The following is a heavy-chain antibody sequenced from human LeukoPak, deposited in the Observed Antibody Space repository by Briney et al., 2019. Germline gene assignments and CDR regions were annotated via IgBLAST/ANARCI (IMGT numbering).Heavy chain of an antibody. J-gene: IGHJ4*02. CDR3: ARDAEDPRLW. CDR1: GFTLSSYS. CDR2: ISSSSNYI. D-gene: IGHD4/OR15-4a*01. V-gene: IGHV3-21*01. Sequence: SGESLRLSCVASGFTLSSYSMNWVRQAPGKGLKWVSSISSSSNYIYYADSVKGRFTISRDNAKNSLYLQMNSLRAEDTAVYYCARDAEDPRLWWGQGTLVTVSS.